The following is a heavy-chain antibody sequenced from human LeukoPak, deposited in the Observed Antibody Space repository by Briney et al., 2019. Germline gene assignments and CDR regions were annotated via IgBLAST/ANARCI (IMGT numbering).Heavy chain of an antibody. CDR1: AFTFSGYA. CDR2: ISGSGAGT. Sequence: AGGSLRLSCAVSAFTFSGYAMNWVRQAPGKGLEWVSGISGSGAGTYYTDSVKGRFTISRDNSKNTLYLQMNSLRAEDTAVYNCAKLVREFNTISYYIDYWGQGTLVTVSS. V-gene: IGHV3-23*01. J-gene: IGHJ4*02. D-gene: IGHD3-10*01. CDR3: AKLVREFNTISYYIDY.